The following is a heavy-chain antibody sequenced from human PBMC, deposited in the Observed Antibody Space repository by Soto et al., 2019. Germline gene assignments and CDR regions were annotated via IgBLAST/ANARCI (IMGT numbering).Heavy chain of an antibody. Sequence: SVKVSCKASGFTFSSSAVQWVRQARGQGLEWIGWIALGNGNTNYAQKFQERVTITRDMSTSTAYMEVRSLTFEDTAVYYCATRIGNIGWYWLDTWGQGTLVTVS. D-gene: IGHD6-19*01. CDR3: ATRIGNIGWYWLDT. CDR2: IALGNGNT. CDR1: GFTFSSSA. J-gene: IGHJ5*02. V-gene: IGHV1-58*01.